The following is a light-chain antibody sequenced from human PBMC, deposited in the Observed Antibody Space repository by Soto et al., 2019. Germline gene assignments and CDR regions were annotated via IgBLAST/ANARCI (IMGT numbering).Light chain of an antibody. Sequence: QSALTQPASVSGSPGQSITISCTGTSSDVGGYNYVSWYQQHPGKAPKLMIYEVSNRPSGISNRFSGSKSGNTASLTISGLQGEDEAAYYCSSYTSRGTYVFGSGTQLTVL. CDR1: SSDVGGYNY. CDR3: SSYTSRGTYV. V-gene: IGLV2-14*01. CDR2: EVS. J-gene: IGLJ7*01.